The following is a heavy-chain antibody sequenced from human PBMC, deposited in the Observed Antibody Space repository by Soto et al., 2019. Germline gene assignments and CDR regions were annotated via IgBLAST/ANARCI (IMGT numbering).Heavy chain of an antibody. D-gene: IGHD2-15*01. CDR2: IIPILGIA. J-gene: IGHJ3*02. CDR1: GGTFSSYT. V-gene: IGHV1-69*02. CDR3: ARRGELGHCSGGSCYSGAFDI. Sequence: SVKVSCKASGGTFSSYTISWVRQAPGQGLEWMGRIIPILGIANYAQKFQGRVTITADKSTSTAYMELSSLRSEDTAVYYRARRGELGHCSGGSCYSGAFDIWGQGTMVTVSS.